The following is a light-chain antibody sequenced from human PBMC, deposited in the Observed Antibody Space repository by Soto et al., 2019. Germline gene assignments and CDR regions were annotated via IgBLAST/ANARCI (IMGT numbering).Light chain of an antibody. Sequence: DIPMTQSPSTLSASVGERVTITCRASQTINTWLAWYQHKPGKAPKLLIYYASTLQTGVPSRFSGYSSGTEFTLTISSLQPDDLATYFCQQYHSFSPEGLTFGGGTKVEL. J-gene: IGKJ4*01. V-gene: IGKV1-5*01. CDR3: QQYHSFSPEGLT. CDR1: QTINTW. CDR2: YAS.